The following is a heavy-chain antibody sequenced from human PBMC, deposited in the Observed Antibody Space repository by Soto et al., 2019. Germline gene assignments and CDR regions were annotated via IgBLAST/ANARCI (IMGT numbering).Heavy chain of an antibody. CDR2: INTDGGIT. CDR1: GFTFSSHW. D-gene: IGHD2-2*01. V-gene: IGHV3-74*01. J-gene: IGHJ3*02. Sequence: EVQLVESGGDLVQPGGSLRLSCAASGFTFSSHWMHWVRRVPGKGLVWVSHINTDGGITGYADSVKGRFTISRDNAKNPRYLQMNGLRVEDTSVYYCTREAGYCSRTSCYRRAFDSWGQGTMVTVSS. CDR3: TREAGYCSRTSCYRRAFDS.